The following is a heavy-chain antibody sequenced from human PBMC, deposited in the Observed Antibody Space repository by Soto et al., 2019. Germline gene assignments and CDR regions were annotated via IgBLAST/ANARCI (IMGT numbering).Heavy chain of an antibody. CDR1: GGTFSSYT. Sequence: QVQLVQSGAEVKKPGSSVKVSCKASGGTFSSYTISWVRQAPGQGLEWMGRIIPILGIANYAQKFQGRVTITADKSTSTAYMELSSLRSEDTAVYYCASGAGTSETDAFDIWGQGTMVTVSS. V-gene: IGHV1-69*02. J-gene: IGHJ3*02. CDR2: IIPILGIA. D-gene: IGHD6-19*01. CDR3: ASGAGTSETDAFDI.